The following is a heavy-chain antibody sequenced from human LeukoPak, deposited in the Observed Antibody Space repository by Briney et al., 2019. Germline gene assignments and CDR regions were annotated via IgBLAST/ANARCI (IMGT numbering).Heavy chain of an antibody. Sequence: SETLSLTCAVYGGSFSGYYWNWIRQPPGKGLEWIGEINHSGSTNYNPSLKSRVTISVDTPKNQFSLKLSSVTAADTAVYYCARDSITMIDYWGQGTLVTVSS. CDR1: GGSFSGYY. CDR3: ARDSITMIDY. D-gene: IGHD3-22*01. CDR2: INHSGST. J-gene: IGHJ4*02. V-gene: IGHV4-34*01.